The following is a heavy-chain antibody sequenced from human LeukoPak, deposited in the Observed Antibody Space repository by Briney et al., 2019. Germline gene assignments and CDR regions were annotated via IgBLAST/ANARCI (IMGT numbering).Heavy chain of an antibody. CDR3: AKAGCSSTSCYRRGYYYYYMDV. CDR1: GFTFSSYG. V-gene: IGHV3-23*01. CDR2: ISGSGGST. J-gene: IGHJ6*03. Sequence: GSLRLSCAASGFTFSSYGMSWVRQAPGKGLEWVSAISGSGGSTYYADSVKGRFTISRDNSKNTLYLQMNSLRAEDTAVYYCAKAGCSSTSCYRRGYYYYYMDVWGKGTTVTVSS. D-gene: IGHD2-2*02.